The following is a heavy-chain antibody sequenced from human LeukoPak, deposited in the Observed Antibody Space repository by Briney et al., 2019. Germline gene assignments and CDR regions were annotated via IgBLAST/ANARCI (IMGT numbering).Heavy chain of an antibody. CDR1: GFTFSSYA. D-gene: IGHD4-11*01. Sequence: TRGSLRLSSAASGFTFSSYAMSWVRQAPGKGLEWVSAISGSGGSTYYADSVKGRFTISRDNSKNTLYLQMNSLRAEDTAIYYCAKDRNDYSNYIDYWGQGTLVTVSS. CDR3: AKDRNDYSNYIDY. J-gene: IGHJ4*02. CDR2: ISGSGGST. V-gene: IGHV3-23*01.